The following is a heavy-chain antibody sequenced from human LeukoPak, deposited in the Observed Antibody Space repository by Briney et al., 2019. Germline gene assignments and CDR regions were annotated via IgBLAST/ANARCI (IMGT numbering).Heavy chain of an antibody. Sequence: PGRSLRLSCAASGFTFSSYAMHWVRQAPGKGLEWVAVISHDGSNKYYADSVKGRFTISRDNSKNTLYLQMNSLRAEDTAVYYCASAVTTYDYYYYYMDVWGKGTTVTVSS. CDR1: GFTFSSYA. D-gene: IGHD4-17*01. CDR2: ISHDGSNK. J-gene: IGHJ6*03. CDR3: ASAVTTYDYYYYYMDV. V-gene: IGHV3-30*04.